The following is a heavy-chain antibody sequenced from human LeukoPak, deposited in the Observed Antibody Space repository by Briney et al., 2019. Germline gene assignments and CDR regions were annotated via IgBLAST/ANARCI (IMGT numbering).Heavy chain of an antibody. Sequence: ASVKVSCKASGYTFTSYDINWVRQATGQGLDWMGWMNPNSGNTGYAQKFQGRVTMTRNTSISTAYMELSSLRTEDTAVYYCARDRADYYDSSGYYFDYWGQGTLVTVSS. J-gene: IGHJ4*02. V-gene: IGHV1-8*01. CDR2: MNPNSGNT. D-gene: IGHD3-22*01. CDR1: GYTFTSYD. CDR3: ARDRADYYDSSGYYFDY.